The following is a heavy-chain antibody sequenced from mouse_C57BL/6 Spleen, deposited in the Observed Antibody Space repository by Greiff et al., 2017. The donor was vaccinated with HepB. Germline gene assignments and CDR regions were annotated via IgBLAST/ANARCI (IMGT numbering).Heavy chain of an antibody. CDR2: IYPGDGDT. CDR3: ARQGLGRDY. CDR1: GYAFSSSW. D-gene: IGHD4-1*01. Sequence: VQVVESGPELVKPGASVKISCKASGYAFSSSWMNWVKQRPGKGLEWIGRIYPGDGDTNYNGKFKGKATLTADKSSSTAYMQLSSLTSEDSAVYFCARQGLGRDYWGQGTTLTVSS. V-gene: IGHV1-82*01. J-gene: IGHJ2*01.